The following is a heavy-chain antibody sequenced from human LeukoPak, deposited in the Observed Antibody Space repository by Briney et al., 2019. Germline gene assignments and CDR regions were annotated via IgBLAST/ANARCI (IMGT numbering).Heavy chain of an antibody. D-gene: IGHD4-17*01. CDR3: ARTGRDYGDYTDY. J-gene: IGHJ4*02. CDR1: GYTFTSYY. Sequence: GASVTVSCKASGYTFTSYYMHWVRQAPGQGLEWMGIINPSGGSTSYAQKFQGRVTMTTDTSTSTAYMELRSLRSDDTAVYYCARTGRDYGDYTDYWGQGTLVTVSS. V-gene: IGHV1-46*01. CDR2: INPSGGST.